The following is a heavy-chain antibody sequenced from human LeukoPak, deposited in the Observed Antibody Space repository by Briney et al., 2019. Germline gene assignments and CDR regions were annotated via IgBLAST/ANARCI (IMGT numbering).Heavy chain of an antibody. V-gene: IGHV1-2*02. Sequence: ASVKVSCKASGYTFTGYYMHWVRQAPGQGLEWMGWINPNSGGTNYAQKFQGRVTMTRDTSISTAYMELSRLRSDDTAVYYCARCIANPSYSNYDYWGQGTLVTVSS. CDR1: GYTFTGYY. CDR2: INPNSGGT. CDR3: ARCIANPSYSNYDY. D-gene: IGHD4-11*01. J-gene: IGHJ4*02.